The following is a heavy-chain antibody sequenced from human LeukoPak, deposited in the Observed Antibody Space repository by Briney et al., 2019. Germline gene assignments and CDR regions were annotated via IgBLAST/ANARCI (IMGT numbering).Heavy chain of an antibody. V-gene: IGHV1-2*02. Sequence: ASVKVSCKASGYTFTGYYMQWVRQAPGQGLEWMGWINPNSGGTNYAQKFQGRVTMTRDTSISTAYMELSRLRSDDTVVYYCARGGRVVPAAIDYWGQGTLLTVSS. CDR2: INPNSGGT. CDR1: GYTFTGYY. J-gene: IGHJ4*02. D-gene: IGHD2-2*01. CDR3: ARGGRVVPAAIDY.